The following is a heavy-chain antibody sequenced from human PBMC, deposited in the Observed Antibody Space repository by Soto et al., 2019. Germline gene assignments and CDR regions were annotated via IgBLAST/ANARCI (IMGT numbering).Heavy chain of an antibody. CDR3: ARDRAYYYDSSGYYDDAFDI. V-gene: IGHV4-39*02. D-gene: IGHD3-22*01. CDR1: GDSIRSGIYY. J-gene: IGHJ3*02. CDR2: AYYSGMT. Sequence: PSETLSLTCTVSGDSIRSGIYYWGWIRQPPGKGLEWIGSAYYSGMTHYGPSLRGRVTISVDTSKNQFSLRLSSVSAADTAVYYCARDRAYYYDSSGYYDDAFDIWGQGTMVTVSS.